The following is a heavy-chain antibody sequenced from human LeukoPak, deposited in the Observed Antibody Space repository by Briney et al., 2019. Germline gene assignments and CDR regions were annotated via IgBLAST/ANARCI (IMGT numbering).Heavy chain of an antibody. CDR1: GFTFSSYW. CDR2: INSDGSST. V-gene: IGHV3-74*01. D-gene: IGHD2-15*01. Sequence: GGSLRLSCAASGFTFSSYWMHWVRQAPGEGLVWVSRINSDGSSTSYADSVKGRFTISRDNAKNTLYLQMNSLRAEDTAVYYCARGLDIVVVVAANRFDWFDPWGQGTLVTVSS. J-gene: IGHJ5*02. CDR3: ARGLDIVVVVAANRFDWFDP.